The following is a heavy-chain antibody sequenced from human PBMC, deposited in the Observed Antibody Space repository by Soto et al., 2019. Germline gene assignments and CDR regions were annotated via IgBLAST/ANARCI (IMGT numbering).Heavy chain of an antibody. J-gene: IGHJ5*02. CDR3: ARDRFYSIAAAAKGRPFWFDP. CDR1: GGSFSGYY. V-gene: IGHV4-34*01. CDR2: SNHSGST. D-gene: IGHD6-13*01. Sequence: TSETLSLTCAVYGGSFSGYYWSRIRQPPGKGLEWIGESNHSGSTNYNPSLQSRVTISVDTSKNQFSLKLSSVTAADTAVYYCARDRFYSIAAAAKGRPFWFDPWGQGTLVTVSS.